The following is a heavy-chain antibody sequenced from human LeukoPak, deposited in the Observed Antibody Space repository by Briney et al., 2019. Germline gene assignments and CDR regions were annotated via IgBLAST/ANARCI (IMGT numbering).Heavy chain of an antibody. J-gene: IGHJ5*02. Sequence: SVKVSCKASGGTFSSYAISWVRQAPGQGLEWMGGIIPILGTANYAQKFQGRVTITTDESTSTAYMELSSLRSEDTAVYYCASYSGSYSYRWFDPWGQGTLVTVSS. D-gene: IGHD1-26*01. CDR3: ASYSGSYSYRWFDP. CDR2: IIPILGTA. V-gene: IGHV1-69*05. CDR1: GGTFSSYA.